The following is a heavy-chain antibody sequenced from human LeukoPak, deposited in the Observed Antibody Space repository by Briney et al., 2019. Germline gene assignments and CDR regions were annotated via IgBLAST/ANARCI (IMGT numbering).Heavy chain of an antibody. Sequence: GGSLRLSCAASGFTFSSYAMSWVRQAPGKGLEWVSAISGSGGSTYYADSVKGRFTISRDNSKNTLYLQMNSLRAEDTAVYYCASYKIRLWFENYWGQGTLVTVSS. CDR3: ASYKIRLWFENY. CDR1: GFTFSSYA. J-gene: IGHJ4*02. D-gene: IGHD5-18*01. V-gene: IGHV3-23*01. CDR2: ISGSGGST.